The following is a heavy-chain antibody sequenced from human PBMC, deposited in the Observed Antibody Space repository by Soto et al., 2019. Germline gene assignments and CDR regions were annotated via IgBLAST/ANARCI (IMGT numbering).Heavy chain of an antibody. CDR2: ISSSSSYI. CDR1: GFTFSSYS. CDR3: AREQVDTAMVSDY. J-gene: IGHJ4*02. V-gene: IGHV3-21*01. D-gene: IGHD5-18*01. Sequence: EVQLVESGGGLVKPGGSLRLSCAASGFTFSSYSMNWVRQAPGKGLEWVSSISSSSSYIYYADSVKGRFTISRDNAKNSLYRQMNSLRAEDTAVYYCAREQVDTAMVSDYWGQGTLVTVSS.